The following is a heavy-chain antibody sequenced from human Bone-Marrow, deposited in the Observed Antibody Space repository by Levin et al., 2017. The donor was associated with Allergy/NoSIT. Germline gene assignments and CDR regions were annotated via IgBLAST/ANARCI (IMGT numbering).Heavy chain of an antibody. CDR1: GFTFSDYY. CDR3: ARDPADVVAGMEFDY. Sequence: GGSLRLSCAASGFTFSDYYMSWIRQAPGKGLEWVSYISSSGSTIYYADSVKGRFTISRDNAKNSLYLQMNSLRAEDTAVYYCARDPADVVAGMEFDYWGQGTLVTVSS. V-gene: IGHV3-11*01. CDR2: ISSSGSTI. J-gene: IGHJ4*02. D-gene: IGHD6-19*01.